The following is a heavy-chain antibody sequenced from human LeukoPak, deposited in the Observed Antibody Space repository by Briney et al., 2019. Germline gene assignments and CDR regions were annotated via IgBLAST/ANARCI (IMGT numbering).Heavy chain of an antibody. J-gene: IGHJ4*02. CDR3: ARSSSVFQY. Sequence: GGSLRLSCAASGFTFSSYTMNWVRQAPGKGLEWVSSITTTSSTMYYADSVKGRFTISRDNAKNSLYLQMNSLRDEDTAVYYCARSSSVFQYWGQGTLVTVSS. CDR1: GFTFSSYT. V-gene: IGHV3-48*02. D-gene: IGHD3-10*01. CDR2: ITTTSSTM.